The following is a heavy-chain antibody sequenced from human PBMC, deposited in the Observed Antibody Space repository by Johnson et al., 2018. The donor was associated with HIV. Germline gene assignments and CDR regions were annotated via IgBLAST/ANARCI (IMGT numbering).Heavy chain of an antibody. V-gene: IGHV3-64*01. D-gene: IGHD6-19*01. CDR2: ISSNGGST. CDR3: ARAPGWFDAFDI. Sequence: VQLVESGGGLVQPGRSLRLSCAASGFTFSSYAMHWVRQAPGKGLEYVSAISSNGGSTYYANSVKCRFTISRDNSKNTLYLQMGSLRAEDMAVYYCARAPGWFDAFDIWGQGTMVTVSS. CDR1: GFTFSSYA. J-gene: IGHJ3*02.